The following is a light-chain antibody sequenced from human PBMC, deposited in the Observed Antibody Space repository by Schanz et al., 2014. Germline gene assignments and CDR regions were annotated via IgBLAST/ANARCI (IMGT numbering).Light chain of an antibody. CDR1: SSDVGAYNY. V-gene: IGLV2-8*01. J-gene: IGLJ3*02. CDR2: EVS. Sequence: QSALTQPPSASGSPGQSVTISCTGTSSDVGAYNYVSWYQQHPGKAPKLMIYEVSKRPSGVPDRFTGSKSGNTASLTVSGLQAEDEGDYYCCSYGGSYVWVFGGGTKLTVL. CDR3: CSYGGSYVWV.